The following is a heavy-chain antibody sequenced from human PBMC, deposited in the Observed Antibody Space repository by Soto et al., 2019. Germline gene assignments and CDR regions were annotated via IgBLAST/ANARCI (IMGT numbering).Heavy chain of an antibody. J-gene: IGHJ6*02. Sequence: ESLKLSLKGSGYSFASYWIVGVRQMPGKGLEWMGIIYPVDSYTRDSPSFQGQVTISADKSISTAYLHWSSLKASDTAMYYCARHYYDRTTSVMHGWSQGTAVHVS. CDR3: ARHYYDRTTSVMHG. D-gene: IGHD3-22*01. V-gene: IGHV5-51*01. CDR2: IYPVDSYT. CDR1: GYSFASYW.